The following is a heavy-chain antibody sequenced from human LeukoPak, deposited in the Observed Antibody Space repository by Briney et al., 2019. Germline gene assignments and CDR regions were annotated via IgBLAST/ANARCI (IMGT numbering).Heavy chain of an antibody. J-gene: IGHJ4*02. CDR2: ISWNSGSI. CDR1: GFTFDDYA. V-gene: IGHV3-9*01. Sequence: GGSLRLSCAASGFTFDDYAMHWVRQAPGKGLEWVSGISWNSGSIGYADSVKGRFTISRDNAKNSLYLQMNSLRAEDTALYYCAKDHGYYDILTGYYPYYFDYWGQGTLVTVSS. D-gene: IGHD3-9*01. CDR3: AKDHGYYDILTGYYPYYFDY.